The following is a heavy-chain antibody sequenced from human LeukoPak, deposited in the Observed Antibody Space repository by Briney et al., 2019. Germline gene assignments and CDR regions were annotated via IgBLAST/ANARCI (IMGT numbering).Heavy chain of an antibody. Sequence: NPSETLSLTCTVSGGSISSYYWSWIRQPPGKGLEWIGYIYYSGSTNYNPSLKSRVTISVDTSKNQFSLKLSSVTAAETAVYYCARTTGYSSPGDIWGQGTMVTVSS. CDR1: GGSISSYY. CDR3: ARTTGYSSPGDI. CDR2: IYYSGST. D-gene: IGHD6-19*01. J-gene: IGHJ3*02. V-gene: IGHV4-59*08.